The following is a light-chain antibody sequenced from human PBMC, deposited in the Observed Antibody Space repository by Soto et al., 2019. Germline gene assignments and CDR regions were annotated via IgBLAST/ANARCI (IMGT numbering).Light chain of an antibody. CDR2: EVS. V-gene: IGLV2-23*02. J-gene: IGLJ3*02. CDR3: CSYAGSYTWV. Sequence: QSALTQPASVSGSPGQSITISCTGTSSDVGSYNLVSWYQQHPGKAPKFMIYEVSKRPSGVSNRFSGSKSGNTASPTISGLQAEDEADYYCCSYAGSYTWVFGGGTKLTVL. CDR1: SSDVGSYNL.